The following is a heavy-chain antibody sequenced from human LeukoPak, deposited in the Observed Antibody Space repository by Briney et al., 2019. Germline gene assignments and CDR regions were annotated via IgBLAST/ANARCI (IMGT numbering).Heavy chain of an antibody. CDR3: ARDFSGGSPLWYYYGMDV. CDR2: ISSSSSYI. D-gene: IGHD2-15*01. J-gene: IGHJ6*02. Sequence: GGSLRLSCAASGFTFSSYAMSWVRQAPGKGLEWVSSISSSSSYIYYADSVKGRFTISRDNAKNSLYLQMNSLRAEDTAVYYCARDFSGGSPLWYYYGMDVWGQGTTVTASS. V-gene: IGHV3-21*01. CDR1: GFTFSSYA.